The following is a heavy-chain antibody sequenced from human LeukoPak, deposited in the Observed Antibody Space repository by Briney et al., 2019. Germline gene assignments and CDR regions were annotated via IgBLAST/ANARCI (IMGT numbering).Heavy chain of an antibody. CDR2: ISSSGSTI. D-gene: IGHD6-19*01. V-gene: IGHV3-48*03. J-gene: IGHJ4*02. Sequence: GGSLRLSCAASGFTFSSYEMNWVRQAPGKGLEWVSYISSSGSTIYYADSVKGRFTISRYNAKNSLYLQMNSLRAEDTAVYYCAGDKTTGGWYEFDYWGQGTLVTVSS. CDR3: AGDKTTGGWYEFDY. CDR1: GFTFSSYE.